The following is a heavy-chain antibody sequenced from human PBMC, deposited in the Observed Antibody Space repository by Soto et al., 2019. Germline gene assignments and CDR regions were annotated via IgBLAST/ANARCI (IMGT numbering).Heavy chain of an antibody. CDR2: IDNAGTDS. Sequence: EVQLVESGGGLVQPGGSLRLSCAASGFTLSGRSMHWVFQAPGKGLVWVSGIDNAGTDSTYADSVKGRFTSSRDNAKNILYLQMNRLRVEDTAVYYCARGWFGPDVWGKGTTVTVSS. CDR3: ARGWFGPDV. V-gene: IGHV3-74*01. J-gene: IGHJ6*04. D-gene: IGHD3-10*01. CDR1: GFTLSGRS.